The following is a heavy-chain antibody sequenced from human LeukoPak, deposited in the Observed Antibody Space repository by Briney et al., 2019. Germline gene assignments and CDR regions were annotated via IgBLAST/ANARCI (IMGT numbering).Heavy chain of an antibody. CDR1: GGTFSSYA. D-gene: IGHD1-14*01. CDR3: ARGFRPNHLPFDY. Sequence: PRASVKVSCKASGGTFSSYAISWVRQAPGQGLEWMGGIIPIFGTANYAQKFQGRVTITADESTSTAYMELSSLRSEDTAVYYCARGFRPNHLPFDYWGQGTLVTVSS. V-gene: IGHV1-69*13. CDR2: IIPIFGTA. J-gene: IGHJ4*02.